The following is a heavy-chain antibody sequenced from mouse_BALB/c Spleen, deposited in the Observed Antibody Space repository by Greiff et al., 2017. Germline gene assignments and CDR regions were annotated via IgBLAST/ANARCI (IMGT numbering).Heavy chain of an antibody. CDR2: ISSGGSYT. CDR3: TRDRGTTVDYAMDY. J-gene: IGHJ4*01. V-gene: IGHV5-6-4*01. CDR1: GFTFSSYT. D-gene: IGHD1-1*01. Sequence: EVKLMESGGGLVKPGGSLKLSCAASGFTFSSYTMSWVRQTPEKRLEWVATISSGGSYTYYPDSVKGRFTISRDNAKNTLYLQMSSLKSEDTAMYYCTRDRGTTVDYAMDYWGQGTSVTVSS.